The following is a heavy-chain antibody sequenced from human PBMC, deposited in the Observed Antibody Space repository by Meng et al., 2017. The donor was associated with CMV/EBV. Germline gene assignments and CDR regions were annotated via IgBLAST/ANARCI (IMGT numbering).Heavy chain of an antibody. Sequence: DYGGSFIGYYWSWIRQPTGKVLAWIGQINHSGSTHYNPPLKSRVTISVDTSKNQFSLKLSSVTAADTAVYYCARGGSSSSYYNWFDPWGQGTLVTVSS. CDR1: GGSFIGYY. J-gene: IGHJ5*02. V-gene: IGHV4-34*01. CDR2: INHSGST. D-gene: IGHD6-13*01. CDR3: ARGGSSSSYYNWFDP.